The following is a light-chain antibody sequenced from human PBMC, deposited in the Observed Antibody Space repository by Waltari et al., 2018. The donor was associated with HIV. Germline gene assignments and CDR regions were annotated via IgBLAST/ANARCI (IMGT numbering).Light chain of an antibody. CDR2: DVS. CDR3: ESDTSTSVCV. Sequence: QSALTQTASVSGSSGQPITSSSSSVGGSKYFSGYQQHPGKAPRFLIYDVSTRPSGVSVRFSGSKCGDTASLSFSGLQAEAEANYYCESDTSTSVCVFGGVTRLTVL. CDR1: SSSVGGSKY. J-gene: IGLJ2*01. V-gene: IGLV2-14*03.